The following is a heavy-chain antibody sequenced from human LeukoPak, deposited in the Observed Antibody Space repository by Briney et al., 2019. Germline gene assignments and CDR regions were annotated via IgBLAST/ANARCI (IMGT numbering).Heavy chain of an antibody. D-gene: IGHD1-26*01. J-gene: IGHJ4*02. CDR2: ISGSGGST. V-gene: IGHV3-23*01. CDR1: GFTFSSYA. CDR3: AKGPSFSIVGATWARFDY. Sequence: GGSLRLSCAASGFTFSSYAMSWIRQAPGKGLEWVSAISGSGGSTYYADSVKGRFTISRDNSKNTLYLQMNSLRAEDTAVYYCAKGPSFSIVGATWARFDYWGQGTLVTVSS.